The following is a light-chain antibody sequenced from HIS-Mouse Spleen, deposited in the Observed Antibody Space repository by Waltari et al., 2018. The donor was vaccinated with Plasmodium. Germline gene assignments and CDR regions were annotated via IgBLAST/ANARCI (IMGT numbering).Light chain of an antibody. Sequence: SYELTQPPSVSVSPGQTARITCYGDALPKKYHSWYQQKSGQAPVLVIYEDSKRPSGIPERFSGSSSGTMATLTISGAQVEDEADYYCYSTDSSGNHRVFGGGTKLTVL. CDR3: YSTDSSGNHRV. J-gene: IGLJ3*02. V-gene: IGLV3-10*01. CDR1: ALPKKY. CDR2: EDS.